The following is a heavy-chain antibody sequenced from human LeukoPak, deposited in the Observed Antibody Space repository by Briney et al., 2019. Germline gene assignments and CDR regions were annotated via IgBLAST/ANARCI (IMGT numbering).Heavy chain of an antibody. Sequence: PGGSLRLSCAVSGFTFSSYGMDWVRQAPGKGLEWVAVIWYDGSNKFYADSVKGRFTISRENPKNTLYLQMNSLRAEDTAVYYCARDAYYYGSGSYVDYWGQGTLVTVSS. V-gene: IGHV3-33*01. CDR1: GFTFSSYG. J-gene: IGHJ4*02. D-gene: IGHD3-10*01. CDR2: IWYDGSNK. CDR3: ARDAYYYGSGSYVDY.